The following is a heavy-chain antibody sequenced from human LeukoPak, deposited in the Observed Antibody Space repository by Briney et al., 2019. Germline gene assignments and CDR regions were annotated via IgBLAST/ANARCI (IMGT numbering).Heavy chain of an antibody. V-gene: IGHV3-21*01. Sequence: TGGSLRLSCAASGFTFSSYSMNWVRQAPGKGLEWVSSISSSSSYIYYADSVKGRFTISRDNAKNSLYLQMNSLRAEDTAVYYCARLGLYSNYAIDYWGQGALVTVSS. J-gene: IGHJ4*02. CDR2: ISSSSSYI. D-gene: IGHD4-11*01. CDR1: GFTFSSYS. CDR3: ARLGLYSNYAIDY.